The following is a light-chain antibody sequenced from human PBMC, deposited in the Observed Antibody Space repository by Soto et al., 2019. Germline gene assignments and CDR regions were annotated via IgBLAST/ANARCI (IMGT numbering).Light chain of an antibody. CDR2: ATS. V-gene: IGKV1-27*01. J-gene: IGKJ1*01. CDR3: QRYNNAPRT. CDR1: QGISNY. Sequence: DIQMTQSPSSLSASVGDTVTITCRASQGISNYLAWYQKEPGQVPNLLIYATSTLQSGVPSRFSGSGSGTDFTLTISSLRPEDVSSYYCQRYNNAPRTFGQGTKVDI.